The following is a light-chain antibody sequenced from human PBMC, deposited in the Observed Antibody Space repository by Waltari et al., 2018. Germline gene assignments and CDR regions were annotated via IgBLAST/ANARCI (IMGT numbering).Light chain of an antibody. Sequence: EIVLTQSPDTLSLSPGDTATLSCRASQSVGSYLAWYQQKPGQPPRLLIYDASNRATGVPARFRGNGSGTEFTLTISSLEAEDFAVYYCQQRSNWTPHTFGQGARLEIK. J-gene: IGKJ2*01. V-gene: IGKV3-11*01. CDR1: QSVGSY. CDR3: QQRSNWTPHT. CDR2: DAS.